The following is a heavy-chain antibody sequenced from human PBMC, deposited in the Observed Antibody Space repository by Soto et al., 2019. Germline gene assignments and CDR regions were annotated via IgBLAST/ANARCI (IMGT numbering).Heavy chain of an antibody. J-gene: IGHJ4*02. CDR1: GGSISSYY. D-gene: IGHD3-22*01. CDR2: IYYSGST. Sequence: QVQLQESGPGLVKPSETLSLTCTVSGGSISSYYWSWIRQPPGKGLEWIGYIYYSGSTNYNPSLQSRATISVDTSKNQFTLKLSSVTAADTAVYYCARDAYYYDSSGYYYPYFDYWGQGTLVTVSS. CDR3: ARDAYYYDSSGYYYPYFDY. V-gene: IGHV4-59*01.